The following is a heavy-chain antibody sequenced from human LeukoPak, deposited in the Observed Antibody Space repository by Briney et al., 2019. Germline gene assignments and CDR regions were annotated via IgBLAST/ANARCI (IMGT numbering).Heavy chain of an antibody. V-gene: IGHV3-53*01. Sequence: PGGSLRLSCAASGFTVSSNYMSWVRQAPGKGLEWVSVIYSGGSTYYADSVKGRFTIPRDNSKNTLYLQMNSLRAEDTAVYYCARDYTTSGSYPEYGMDVWGQGTTVTVSS. CDR1: GFTVSSNY. J-gene: IGHJ6*02. D-gene: IGHD1-26*01. CDR2: IYSGGST. CDR3: ARDYTTSGSYPEYGMDV.